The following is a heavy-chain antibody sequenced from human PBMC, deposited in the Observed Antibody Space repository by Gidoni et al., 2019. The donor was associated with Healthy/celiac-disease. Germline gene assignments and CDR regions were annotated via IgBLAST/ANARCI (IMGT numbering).Heavy chain of an antibody. CDR3: AKDDELNYYGSGKFDP. CDR2: ISGSGGST. CDR1: GFTFRSYA. Sequence: EEQLLESGGGLVPPGGSLSLSCAASGFTFRSYAMSCVRQAPGKGLEWVSAISGSGGSTYYADSVKGRFTISRDNSKNTLYLEMNSLRAEDTAVYYCAKDDELNYYGSGKFDPWGQGTLVTVAS. V-gene: IGHV3-23*01. J-gene: IGHJ5*02. D-gene: IGHD3-10*01.